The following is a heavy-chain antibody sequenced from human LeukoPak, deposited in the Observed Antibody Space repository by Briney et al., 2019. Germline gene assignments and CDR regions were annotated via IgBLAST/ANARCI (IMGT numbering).Heavy chain of an antibody. CDR1: GDSVTSSSFY. Sequence: PSETLSLTCTVSGDSVTSSSFYWGWTRQSPGKGLEWIGEINHSGSTNYNPSLKSRVTISVDTSKNQFSLKLSSVTAADTAVYYCARRIRGSGSPRGGFDYWGQGTLVTVSS. CDR3: ARRIRGSGSPRGGFDY. V-gene: IGHV4-39*07. J-gene: IGHJ4*02. D-gene: IGHD3-10*01. CDR2: INHSGST.